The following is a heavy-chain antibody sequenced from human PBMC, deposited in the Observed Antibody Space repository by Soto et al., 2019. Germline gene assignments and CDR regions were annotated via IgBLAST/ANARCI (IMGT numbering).Heavy chain of an antibody. Sequence: EVQVLESGGGLVQPGGSLRLSCAASGFTFRTYAMSWVRQAPGKGLEWGSTISGSGGSTKYADSVKGRFTVSRDNSKNPVFLQMSSLRAEDTAVYYCAKMRGMQVWEYDLDYWGQGTLVTVSS. J-gene: IGHJ4*02. CDR3: AKMRGMQVWEYDLDY. D-gene: IGHD3-16*01. CDR2: ISGSGGST. CDR1: GFTFRTYA. V-gene: IGHV3-23*01.